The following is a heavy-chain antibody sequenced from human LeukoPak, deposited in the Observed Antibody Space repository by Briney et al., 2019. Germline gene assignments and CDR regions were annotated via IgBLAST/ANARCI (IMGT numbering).Heavy chain of an antibody. CDR3: ATGPSITMVRGVIKPYYYYGMDV. V-gene: IGHV1-24*01. CDR1: GYTLTELS. D-gene: IGHD3-10*01. CDR2: FDPEDGET. Sequence: ASVKVSCKVSGYTLTELSMHWVRQAPGKGLEWMGGFDPEDGETIYAQKFQGRVTMTEGTSTDTAYMELSSLRSEDTAVYYCATGPSITMVRGVIKPYYYYGMDVWGKGTTVTVSS. J-gene: IGHJ6*04.